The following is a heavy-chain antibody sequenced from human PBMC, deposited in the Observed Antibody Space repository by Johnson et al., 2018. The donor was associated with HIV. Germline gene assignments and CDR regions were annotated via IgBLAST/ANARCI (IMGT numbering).Heavy chain of an antibody. J-gene: IGHJ3*02. CDR2: ISWNSGSI. Sequence: VQLVESGGGLVKPGGSLRLSCAASGFTFDDYAMHWVRQAPGKGLEWVSGISWNSGSIGYADSVKGRFTISRDNAKNSLYLQMNSLRAEDTAVYYCAKARGYSYGGDAFDIWGQGTMVTVSS. D-gene: IGHD5-18*01. V-gene: IGHV3-9*01. CDR1: GFTFDDYA. CDR3: AKARGYSYGGDAFDI.